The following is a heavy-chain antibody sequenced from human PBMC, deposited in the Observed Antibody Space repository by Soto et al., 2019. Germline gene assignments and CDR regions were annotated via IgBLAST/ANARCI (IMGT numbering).Heavy chain of an antibody. D-gene: IGHD5-12*01. CDR3: ARGGSNWDYYFYGMDV. CDR2: FGSAGDI. J-gene: IGHJ6*02. Sequence: GGSLRLSCAASGFTFNNYDMLWVRQAPGKGLEWVSTFGSAGDIYYSDSVKGRFTISRDNARNSLYLQMNSLRAADTAVYYCARGGSNWDYYFYGMDVWGQGTTVTVSS. CDR1: GFTFNNYD. V-gene: IGHV3-13*01.